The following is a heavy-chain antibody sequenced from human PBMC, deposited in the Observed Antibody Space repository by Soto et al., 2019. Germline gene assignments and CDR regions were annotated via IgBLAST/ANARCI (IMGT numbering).Heavy chain of an antibody. CDR2: ISYDASNK. D-gene: IGHD5-18*01. V-gene: IGHV3-30*18. Sequence: GGSLRLSCAASGFTFSNYGMHWVRQAPGKGLEWVTVISYDASNKYYADSVRGRFTISRDDSKNTLYLQMNRLRAEDTAVYYCAKDLTYNYGTLGYWGQGTLVTVYS. J-gene: IGHJ4*02. CDR1: GFTFSNYG. CDR3: AKDLTYNYGTLGY.